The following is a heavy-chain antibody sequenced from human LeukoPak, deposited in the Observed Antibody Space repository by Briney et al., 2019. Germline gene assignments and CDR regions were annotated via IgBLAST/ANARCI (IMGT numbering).Heavy chain of an antibody. CDR2: IASDGSST. V-gene: IGHV3-74*01. CDR3: ATEYSSGRFDY. CDR1: GFTFSSYW. D-gene: IGHD6-19*01. J-gene: IGHJ4*02. Sequence: PGGSLRLSCAASGFTFSSYWMNWVRQAPGKGLVWVSRIASDGSSTSYADSVKGRFTISRDNAKNTLYLQMTSLRAEDTAVYYCATEYSSGRFDYWGQGTLVTVSS.